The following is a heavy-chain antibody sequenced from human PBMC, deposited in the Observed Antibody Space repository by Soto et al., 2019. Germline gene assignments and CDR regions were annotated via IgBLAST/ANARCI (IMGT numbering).Heavy chain of an antibody. CDR2: ISSNSNYI. CDR1: GFTFSSYS. V-gene: IGHV3-21*02. Sequence: EVQLLESGGGLVKPGESLRLSCAASGFTFSSYSMNWVRQAPGQGLEWVSSISSNSNYIYYAESVKGRFTVSRDNAKNSVYLQQITLKTEDTAVYYCARALRPRAFDVWGQGTMVTVSS. CDR3: ARALRPRAFDV. J-gene: IGHJ3*01.